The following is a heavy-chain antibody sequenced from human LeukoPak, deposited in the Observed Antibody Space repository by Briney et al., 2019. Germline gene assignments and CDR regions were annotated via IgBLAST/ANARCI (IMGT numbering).Heavy chain of an antibody. CDR2: ISGGGST. CDR1: GFTFSSYA. CDR3: AKDRDNSGYNRGYFDF. D-gene: IGHD3-22*01. Sequence: GGSLRLSCAASGFTFSSYAMSWVRQAPGKGLEWVSGISGGGSTYYADSVKGRFTISRDNSKNTLYLQMNSLRAEDTALYYCAKDRDNSGYNRGYFDFWGQGTLVTVSS. J-gene: IGHJ4*02. V-gene: IGHV3-23*01.